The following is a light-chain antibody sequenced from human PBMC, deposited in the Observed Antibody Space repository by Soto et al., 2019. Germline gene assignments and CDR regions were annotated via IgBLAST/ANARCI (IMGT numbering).Light chain of an antibody. J-gene: IGKJ5*01. CDR2: AAS. CDR1: QSISSY. V-gene: IGKV1-39*01. CDR3: QQNYSTPIT. Sequence: DIQLTQSPSSLSASPGDRVTLSCRASQSISSYLNWYQQKPGKAPKLLIYAASSLQSGVPSRFSGSGSGTDFTLTISSLQPEDFATYYCQQNYSTPITFGQGTRLEIK.